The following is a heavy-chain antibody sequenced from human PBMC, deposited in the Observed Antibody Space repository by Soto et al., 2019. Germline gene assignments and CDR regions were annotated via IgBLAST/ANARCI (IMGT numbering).Heavy chain of an antibody. CDR3: VKDDTGYTFDY. V-gene: IGHV3-30*18. D-gene: IGHD5-18*01. Sequence: GGSLRLSCAASGFTFSSYGIHWVRQAPGKGLQWVAVVSYDGSSKYYADSVKGRFTISRDNSEKTLYLQMSSLRAEDTAVYYCVKDDTGYTFDYWGQGALVTVSS. CDR1: GFTFSSYG. CDR2: VSYDGSSK. J-gene: IGHJ4*02.